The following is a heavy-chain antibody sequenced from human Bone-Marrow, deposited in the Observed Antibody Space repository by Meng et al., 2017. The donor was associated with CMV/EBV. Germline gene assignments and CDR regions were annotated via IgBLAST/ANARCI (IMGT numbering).Heavy chain of an antibody. Sequence: SVKVSCKASGGTFSSYAISWVRQAPGQGLEWMGGIIPILGIANYAQKFQGRVMITADKSTSTAYMELSSLRSEDTAVYYCASGGQQLLYYYGMDVWGQGTTVTVSS. V-gene: IGHV1-69*10. D-gene: IGHD6-13*01. CDR2: IIPILGIA. CDR1: GGTFSSYA. J-gene: IGHJ6*02. CDR3: ASGGQQLLYYYGMDV.